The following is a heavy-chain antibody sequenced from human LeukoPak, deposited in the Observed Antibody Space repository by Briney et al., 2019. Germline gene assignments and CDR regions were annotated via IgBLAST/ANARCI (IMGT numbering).Heavy chain of an antibody. D-gene: IGHD5-12*01. CDR1: GFTFSSYG. V-gene: IGHV3-30*03. J-gene: IGHJ3*02. Sequence: GGSLRLSCAASGFTFSSYGMHWVRQAPGKGLEWVAVISYDGSYKYYADSVKGRFTISRDNSKNTLYLQMNSLRADDTAVYYCARDSRGYNDYDIWGQGTMVTVSS. CDR3: ARDSRGYNDYDI. CDR2: ISYDGSYK.